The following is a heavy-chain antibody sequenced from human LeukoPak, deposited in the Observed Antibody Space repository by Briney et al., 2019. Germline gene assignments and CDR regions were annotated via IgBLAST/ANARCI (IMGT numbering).Heavy chain of an antibody. CDR3: ARVVYSSGWSYYFDY. V-gene: IGHV3-7*04. J-gene: IGHJ4*02. CDR1: GFTFSDYW. Sequence: GGSLRLSCAASGFTFSDYWMNWVRQAPGKGLEWVANIKQDGSEKYSVDSVKGRFTISRDNARNSLYLQMNSLRAEDTAVYYWARVVYSSGWSYYFDYWGQGILVTVSP. D-gene: IGHD6-19*01. CDR2: IKQDGSEK.